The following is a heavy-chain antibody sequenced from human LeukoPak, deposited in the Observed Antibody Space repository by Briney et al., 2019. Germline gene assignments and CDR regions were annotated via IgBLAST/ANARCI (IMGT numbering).Heavy chain of an antibody. D-gene: IGHD6-19*01. V-gene: IGHV1-2*02. CDR1: GYIFTGYY. CDR2: INPNSGGT. J-gene: IGHJ4*02. CDR3: ARYRGSYNSGWFDY. Sequence: ASVKVSCKASGYIFTGYYMQWVRQAPGQGLEWMGWINPNSGGTNYAQKFQGRVTMTRDTSINTAYMELSGLISDDTAVYYCARYRGSYNSGWFDYWGQGALVTVSS.